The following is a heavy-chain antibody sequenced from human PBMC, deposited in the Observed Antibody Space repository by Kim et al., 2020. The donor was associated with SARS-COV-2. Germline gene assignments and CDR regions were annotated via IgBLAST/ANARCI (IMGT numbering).Heavy chain of an antibody. D-gene: IGHD3-16*01. CDR2: IYASGGST. J-gene: IGHJ4*02. V-gene: IGHV1-46*01. CDR3: ARGGYHDGGY. CDR1: GYTFTNFN. Sequence: ASVKVSCKACGYTFTNFNMHWVRQAPGQGLEWMAIIYASGGSTDYAQKFQGRVTVTRDSTTSTVYMELSSLRSEDMAVYYCARGGYHDGGYWGQGTLVTVSS.